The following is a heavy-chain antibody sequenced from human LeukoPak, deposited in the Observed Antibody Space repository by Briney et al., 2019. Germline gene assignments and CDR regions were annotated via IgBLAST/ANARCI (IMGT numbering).Heavy chain of an antibody. D-gene: IGHD3-10*01. V-gene: IGHV5-51*01. J-gene: IGHJ5*02. CDR1: GYSFTSYW. CDR2: IHPGDTAT. CDR3: ARAISLGSGTDWFDP. Sequence: GESLKISCKGSGYSFTSYWIGWVRQTPGEGLEWMGIIHPGDTATRYGPSFQGQVTISADKSISTAYLQWNSLKASDTALFYCARAISLGSGTDWFDPWGQGTLVTVSS.